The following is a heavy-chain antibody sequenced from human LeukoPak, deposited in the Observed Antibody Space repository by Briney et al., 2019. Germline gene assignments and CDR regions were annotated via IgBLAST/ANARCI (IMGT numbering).Heavy chain of an antibody. Sequence: GGSLRLSCAASGFTVSTNFMGWVRQAPGKGLEWVSVIYGGGSTYYADSVKGRFTISTSKNTLYLQMNSLRAEDTAVYYCAKEFGIMITFGGVIDWGQGTLVTVSS. D-gene: IGHD3-16*01. V-gene: IGHV3-53*01. CDR2: IYGGGST. CDR3: AKEFGIMITFGGVID. CDR1: GFTVSTNF. J-gene: IGHJ4*02.